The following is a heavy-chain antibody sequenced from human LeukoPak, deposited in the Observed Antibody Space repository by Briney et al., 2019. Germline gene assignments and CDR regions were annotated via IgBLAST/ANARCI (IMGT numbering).Heavy chain of an antibody. J-gene: IGHJ5*02. CDR3: ARVAYDFWSGSRWFDP. CDR1: GGSISSYY. V-gene: IGHV4-59*01. D-gene: IGHD3-3*01. CDR2: IYYSGST. Sequence: SETLSLTCTVSGGSISSYYWSWIRQPPGKGLEWIGYIYYSGSTNYNPSLKSRVTISVDTSKNQFSLKLSSVTAADTAVYYCARVAYDFWSGSRWFDPWGQGTLVTVSS.